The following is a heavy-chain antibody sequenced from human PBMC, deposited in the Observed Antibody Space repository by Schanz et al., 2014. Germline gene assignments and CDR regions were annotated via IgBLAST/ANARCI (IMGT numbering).Heavy chain of an antibody. CDR1: GGSISSGTYY. D-gene: IGHD6-25*01. V-gene: IGHV4-61*02. J-gene: IGHJ5*02. CDR2: IYTSGST. Sequence: QVQLQESGPGLVKPSQTLSLTCIVSGGSISSGTYYWSWLRQPAGKGLEWIGRIYTSGSTNYNPSLKSRVTISLDTSKTQFSRKRSSGTAADTAVYYCAREPLSGYNWFDPWGQGSLVTVSS. CDR3: AREPLSGYNWFDP.